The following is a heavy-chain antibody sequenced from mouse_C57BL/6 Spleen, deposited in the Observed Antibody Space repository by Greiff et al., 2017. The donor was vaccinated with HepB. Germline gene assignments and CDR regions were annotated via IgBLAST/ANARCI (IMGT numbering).Heavy chain of an antibody. CDR3: ASYYGSSVFDY. D-gene: IGHD1-1*01. CDR2: ISYDGSN. J-gene: IGHJ2*01. V-gene: IGHV3-6*01. Sequence: EVQLQQSGPGLVKPSQSLSLTCSVTGYSITSGYYWNWIRQFPGNKLEWMGYISYDGSNNYNPSLKNRISITRDTSKNQFFLKLNSVTTEDTATYYCASYYGSSVFDYWGQGTTLTVSS. CDR1: GYSITSGYY.